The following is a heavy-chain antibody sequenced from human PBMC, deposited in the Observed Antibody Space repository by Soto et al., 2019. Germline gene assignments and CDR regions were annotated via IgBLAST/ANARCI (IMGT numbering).Heavy chain of an antibody. CDR1: GFTFGDYA. CDR2: IRSKAYGGTT. Sequence: PGGSLRLSCTASGFTFGDYAMSWFREAPGKGLEWVGFIRSKAYGGTTEYAASVKGRFTISRDDSKSIAYLQMNSLKTEDTAVYYCTTDDYGDYVGNNWGQGTRVTVAS. J-gene: IGHJ4*02. D-gene: IGHD4-17*01. CDR3: TTDDYGDYVGNN. V-gene: IGHV3-49*03.